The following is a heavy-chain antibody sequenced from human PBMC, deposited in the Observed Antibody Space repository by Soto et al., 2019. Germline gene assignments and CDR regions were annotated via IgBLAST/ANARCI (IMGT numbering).Heavy chain of an antibody. J-gene: IGHJ2*01. Sequence: QVQLVQSGAEVKKPGSSVKVSCKASGGTFSSYTISWVRQAPGQGLEWMGRIIPILGIANYAPKFQGRVTIPANKSTSPADMELSSRRSEDTPAYYCARDSGHTATTRRYWYFDLWCRGTLVTVSS. CDR1: GGTFSSYT. CDR3: ARDSGHTATTRRYWYFDL. CDR2: IIPILGIA. V-gene: IGHV1-69*08. D-gene: IGHD4-17*01.